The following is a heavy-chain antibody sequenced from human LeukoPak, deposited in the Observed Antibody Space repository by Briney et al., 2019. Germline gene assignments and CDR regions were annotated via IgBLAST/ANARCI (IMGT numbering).Heavy chain of an antibody. D-gene: IGHD3-9*01. CDR1: GGSFSGYY. Sequence: PSETLSLTCAVYGGSFSGYYWSWIRQPPGKGLEWIGEINHSGSTNYNASLKSRVTISVDTSKNQFSLKLGSVTAADTAVYYCARGGDILTGAYYYYYYMDVWGKGTTVTISS. J-gene: IGHJ6*03. CDR2: INHSGST. CDR3: ARGGDILTGAYYYYYYMDV. V-gene: IGHV4-34*01.